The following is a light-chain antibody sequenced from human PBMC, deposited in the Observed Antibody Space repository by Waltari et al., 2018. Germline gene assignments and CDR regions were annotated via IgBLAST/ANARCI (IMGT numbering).Light chain of an antibody. Sequence: ETVMTQSPPSLSVSPGERVTLSCRASQSIGTNVVWYQRKPGQPPKVLIYGASTRGTGVPARFSGSGSGTEFTLTITSLQSEDFAVYFCQHYNYWPPWAFGQGTKVEIK. CDR2: GAS. V-gene: IGKV3-15*01. J-gene: IGKJ1*01. CDR3: QHYNYWPPWA. CDR1: QSIGTN.